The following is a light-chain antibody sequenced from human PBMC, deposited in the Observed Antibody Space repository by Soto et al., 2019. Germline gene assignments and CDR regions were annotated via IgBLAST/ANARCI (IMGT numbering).Light chain of an antibody. J-gene: IGKJ1*01. V-gene: IGKV1-9*01. Sequence: IQLTQTPSSLSASVRDRLTITCVASQGIGMYLAWYKQKXGKAPKXXIYAASTLQSGVPSRFRGSGSGADFTLTISSLKPEDFETYYCQQLDSYPWTFGQGTKVDIK. CDR1: QGIGMY. CDR2: AAS. CDR3: QQLDSYPWT.